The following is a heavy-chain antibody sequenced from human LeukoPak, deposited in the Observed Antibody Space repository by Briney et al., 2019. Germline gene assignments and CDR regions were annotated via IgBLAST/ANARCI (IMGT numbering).Heavy chain of an antibody. V-gene: IGHV3-23*01. CDR2: ISASRRST. Sequence: VISASRRSTYYADSVKGRFTISRDNSMNTLFLQMNSLRAEDTAVYYCAKNRGATVTPNDYWGQGTLVTVSS. J-gene: IGHJ4*02. D-gene: IGHD1-1*01. CDR3: AKNRGATVTPNDY.